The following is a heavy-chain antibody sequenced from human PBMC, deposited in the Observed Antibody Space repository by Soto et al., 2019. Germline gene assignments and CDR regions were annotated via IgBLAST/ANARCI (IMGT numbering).Heavy chain of an antibody. CDR3: ARLCRRGVSRYFDWNWYFDY. J-gene: IGHJ4*02. D-gene: IGHD3-9*01. CDR2: IYPGDSDT. CDR1: GYSFTSYW. Sequence: LKISCKGSGYSFTSYWIGWVRQMPGKGLEWMGIIYPGDSDTRYSPSFQGQVTISADKSISTAYLQWSSLKASDTAMYYCARLCRRGVSRYFDWNWYFDYWGQGTLVTVSS. V-gene: IGHV5-51*01.